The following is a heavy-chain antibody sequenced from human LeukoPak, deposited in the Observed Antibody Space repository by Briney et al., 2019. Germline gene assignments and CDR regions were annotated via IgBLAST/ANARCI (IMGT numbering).Heavy chain of an antibody. J-gene: IGHJ4*02. CDR2: VNPDGSTR. V-gene: IGHV3-74*01. CDR1: GFTFNDYW. CDR3: VRDKTTVTTFDS. D-gene: IGHD4-17*01. Sequence: PGGSLRLSCAASGFTFNDYWMHWVRQAPGKGLVWVSRVNPDGSTRGYADSVKGRFTISRDIAKNTVYLQMNSLRAEDTAVYYCVRDKTTVTTFDSWGQGTLVTVSS.